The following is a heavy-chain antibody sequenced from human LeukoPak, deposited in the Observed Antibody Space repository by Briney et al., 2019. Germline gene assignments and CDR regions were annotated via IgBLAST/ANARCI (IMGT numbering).Heavy chain of an antibody. D-gene: IGHD4-17*01. Sequence: GSLRLSCAASGFTFSSYAMSWVCQAPGKGLEWVSAISGSGGSTYYADSVKGRFTISRDNSKNTLYLQMNSLRAEDTAVYYCARNLPSTVTYYYYGMDVWGQGTTVTVSS. CDR2: ISGSGGST. V-gene: IGHV3-23*01. CDR1: GFTFSSYA. J-gene: IGHJ6*02. CDR3: ARNLPSTVTYYYYGMDV.